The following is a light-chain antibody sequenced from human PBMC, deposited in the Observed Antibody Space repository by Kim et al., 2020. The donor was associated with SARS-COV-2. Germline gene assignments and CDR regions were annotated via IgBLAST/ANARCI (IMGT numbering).Light chain of an antibody. V-gene: IGKV1-5*03. CDR3: QQYNSYPWT. CDR2: KAS. CDR1: QSISSW. Sequence: ASLGDRVTITCRDSQSISSWLAWYQQKPGKAPKLLIYKASSLESGDPSRFSGSGSGTEFTLTISSLQPDDFATYYCQQYNSYPWTFGQGTKVDIK. J-gene: IGKJ1*01.